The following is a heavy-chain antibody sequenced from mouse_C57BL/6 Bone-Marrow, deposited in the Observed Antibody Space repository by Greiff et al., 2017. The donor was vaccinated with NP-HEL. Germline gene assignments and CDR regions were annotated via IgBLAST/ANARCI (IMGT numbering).Heavy chain of an antibody. CDR1: GYTFTSYW. CDR2: IDPSDSYT. Sequence: LQQPGAELVRPGTSVKLSCKASGYTFTSYWMHWVKQRPGQGLEWIGVIDPSDSYTNYNQKFKGKATLTVDTSSSTAYMQLSSLTSEDSAVYYCARSPYYYGSSHWYFDVWGTGTTVTVSS. D-gene: IGHD1-1*01. CDR3: ARSPYYYGSSHWYFDV. J-gene: IGHJ1*03. V-gene: IGHV1-59*01.